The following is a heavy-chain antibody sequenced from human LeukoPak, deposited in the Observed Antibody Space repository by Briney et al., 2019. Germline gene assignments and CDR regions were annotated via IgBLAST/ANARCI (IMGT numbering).Heavy chain of an antibody. Sequence: GGSLRLSCAASGFTFSSFGMHWVRQAPGKGLEWVSCISGSSSYIYYSDSVKGRFTISRDNAKNSLYLQMNSLRAEDTAVYYCVRANGAVAGTFWFDPWGQGTLVTVSS. CDR2: ISGSSSYI. CDR3: VRANGAVAGTFWFDP. CDR1: GFTFSSFG. J-gene: IGHJ5*02. V-gene: IGHV3-21*01. D-gene: IGHD6-19*01.